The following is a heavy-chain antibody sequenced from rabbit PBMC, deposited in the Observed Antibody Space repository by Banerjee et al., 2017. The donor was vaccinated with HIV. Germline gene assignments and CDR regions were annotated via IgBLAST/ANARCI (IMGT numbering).Heavy chain of an antibody. V-gene: IGHV1S45*01. CDR1: RFDFSSSYD. CDR3: ARDAAATSGYSFKL. J-gene: IGHJ4*01. CDR2: IYAGSSGST. D-gene: IGHD1-1*01. Sequence: QEQLKESGGGLVQPGGSLELSCTASRFDFSSSYDIYWVRQAPGKGLEWIACIYAGSSGSTYYASWAKGRFTISKSSSTTVTLQMTSLTVADTATYFCARDAAATSGYSFKLWGQGTLVTVS.